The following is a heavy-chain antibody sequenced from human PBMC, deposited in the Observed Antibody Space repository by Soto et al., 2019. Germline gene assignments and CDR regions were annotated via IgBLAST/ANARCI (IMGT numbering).Heavy chain of an antibody. D-gene: IGHD3-16*01. CDR3: ASFSWGEDDAFDI. V-gene: IGHV3-30-3*01. J-gene: IGHJ3*02. CDR2: ISYDGSNK. CDR1: GFTFSSYA. Sequence: QVQLVESGGGVVQPGRSLRLSCAASGFTFSSYAMHWVRQAPGKGLEWVAVISYDGSNKYYADSVKGRFTISRDNSKNTLYLQMNSLRAEDTAVYYCASFSWGEDDAFDIWGQGTMVTVSS.